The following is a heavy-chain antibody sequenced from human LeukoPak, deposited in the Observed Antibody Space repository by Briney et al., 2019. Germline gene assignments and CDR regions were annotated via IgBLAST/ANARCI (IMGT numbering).Heavy chain of an antibody. V-gene: IGHV3-23*01. CDR1: GFIFSSYA. Sequence: PGGSLRLSCAASGFIFSSYAMSWVRQAPGKGLEWVSAISGSDSSTYYADSVKGRFTISRDNSKNTLYLQMNSLRAEDTAVYYCAKGVIAVTGLFDYWGQGALVTVSS. CDR2: ISGSDSST. D-gene: IGHD6-19*01. CDR3: AKGVIAVTGLFDY. J-gene: IGHJ4*02.